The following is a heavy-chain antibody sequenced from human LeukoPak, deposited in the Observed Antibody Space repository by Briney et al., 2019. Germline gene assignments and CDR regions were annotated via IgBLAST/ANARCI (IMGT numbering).Heavy chain of an antibody. J-gene: IGHJ4*02. Sequence: GGSLRLSCAASGFTFSSYAMSWVRQAPGKGLEWVSAISGSGGSTYYADSVKGRFTISRDNSKNTLYLQMNSLRAEDTAVYYCATEKGYIYGYFKDYWGQGTLVTVSS. CDR3: ATEKGYIYGYFKDY. CDR2: ISGSGGST. V-gene: IGHV3-23*01. D-gene: IGHD5-18*01. CDR1: GFTFSSYA.